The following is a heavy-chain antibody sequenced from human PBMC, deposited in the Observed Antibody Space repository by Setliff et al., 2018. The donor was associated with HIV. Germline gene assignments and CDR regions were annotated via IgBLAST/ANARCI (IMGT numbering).Heavy chain of an antibody. Sequence: PGGSLRLSCAASGSTFNNYVLTWVRQAPGKGLEWVSAITGSGDASSYADSVKGRFTISRDNSKSTVYLQMNSLRVEDTAMYYCAKAPRDGYYYMDVWGKGTTVTVSS. CDR1: GSTFNNYV. V-gene: IGHV3-23*01. J-gene: IGHJ6*03. CDR3: AKAPRDGYYYMDV. CDR2: ITGSGDAS.